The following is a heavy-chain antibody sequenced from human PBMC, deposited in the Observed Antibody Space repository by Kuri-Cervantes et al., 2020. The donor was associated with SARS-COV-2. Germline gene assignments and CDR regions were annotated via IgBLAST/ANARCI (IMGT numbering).Heavy chain of an antibody. D-gene: IGHD3-10*01. CDR1: GCTFSSYG. V-gene: IGHV3-30*18. Sequence: SLKIYWAASGCTFSSYGMHRVRQAPGKGLEWVAVISYEGSNKYYADSVKGRFTISRDDSKNTLYLQMNSLRAEDTAVYYCAKDTYYYGSGRSRFYGMDVWGQGTTVTVSS. CDR3: AKDTYYYGSGRSRFYGMDV. J-gene: IGHJ6*02. CDR2: ISYEGSNK.